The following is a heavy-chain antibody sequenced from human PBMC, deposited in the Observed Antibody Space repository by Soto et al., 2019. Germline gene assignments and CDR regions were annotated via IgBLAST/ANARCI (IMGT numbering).Heavy chain of an antibody. CDR3: ARVGYSSSSAFDY. D-gene: IGHD6-6*01. CDR2: INHSGST. V-gene: IGHV4-34*01. J-gene: IGHJ4*02. Sequence: SETLSLTCAVYGGSFSGYYWSWIRQPPGKGLEWIGEINHSGSTNYNPSLKSRVTISVDTSKNQFSLKLSSVTAADTAVYCCARVGYSSSSAFDYWGQGTLVTVSS. CDR1: GGSFSGYY.